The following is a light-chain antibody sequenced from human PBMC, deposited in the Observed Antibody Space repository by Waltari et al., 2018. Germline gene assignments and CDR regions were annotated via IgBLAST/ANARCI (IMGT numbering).Light chain of an antibody. Sequence: QSALTQPASASGSPGQSITIPCTGTRSDVGGYNYVSWYQQHPGKAPKLMIYEVSNRPSGVSNRFSGSKSGNTASLTISGLQAEDEADYYCSSYTSSSPPFGTGTKVTVL. J-gene: IGLJ1*01. CDR2: EVS. CDR1: RSDVGGYNY. V-gene: IGLV2-14*01. CDR3: SSYTSSSPP.